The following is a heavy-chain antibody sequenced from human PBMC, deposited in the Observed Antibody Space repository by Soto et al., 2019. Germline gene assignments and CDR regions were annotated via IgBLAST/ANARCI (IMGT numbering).Heavy chain of an antibody. CDR1: GGSISSYY. V-gene: IGHV4-59*12. D-gene: IGHD6-13*01. CDR2: IYYSGST. Sequence: SETLSLTCTVSGGSISSYYWSWIRQPPGKGLEWIGYIYYSGSTYYNPSLKSRVTISVDTSKNQFSLKLSSVTAADTAVYYCARDQGYSSSWYVIDPWGQGTLVTVSS. J-gene: IGHJ5*02. CDR3: ARDQGYSSSWYVIDP.